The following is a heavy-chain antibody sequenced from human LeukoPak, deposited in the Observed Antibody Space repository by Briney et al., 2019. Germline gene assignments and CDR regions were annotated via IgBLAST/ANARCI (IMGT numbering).Heavy chain of an antibody. CDR2: INPNSGGT. J-gene: IGHJ4*02. V-gene: IGHV1-2*02. Sequence: ASVKVSCKASGYTFTGYYMHWVRQAPGKGLEWMGWINPNSGGTNYAQKFQGRVTMTRDTSISTAYMELSRLRSDDTAVYYCARDSTTVTTWDYWGQGTLVTVSS. D-gene: IGHD4-17*01. CDR1: GYTFTGYY. CDR3: ARDSTTVTTWDY.